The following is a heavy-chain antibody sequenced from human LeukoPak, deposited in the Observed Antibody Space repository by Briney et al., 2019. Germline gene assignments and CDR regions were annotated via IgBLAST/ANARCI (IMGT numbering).Heavy chain of an antibody. D-gene: IGHD3-22*01. CDR2: ISYDGSNK. CDR3: AKGLVTMIVVVDI. CDR1: GFTFSSYG. J-gene: IGHJ3*02. V-gene: IGHV3-30*18. Sequence: PGGSLRLSCAASGFTFSSYGMHWVRQAPGKGLEWVAVISYDGSNKYYADSVKGRFTISRDNSKNTLYLQMNSLRAEDTAVYYCAKGLVTMIVVVDIWGQGTMVTVSS.